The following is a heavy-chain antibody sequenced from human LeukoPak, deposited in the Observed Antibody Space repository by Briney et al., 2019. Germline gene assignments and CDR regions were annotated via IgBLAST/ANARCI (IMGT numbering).Heavy chain of an antibody. Sequence: GGSLRLSCAASGFTFSSYSMNWVRQAPGKGLKWVSSISSSSSSIYYADSVKVRFTISRDNAKNSLYLQMNSLRAEDTAVYYCARASGDIVETATMGSYWGQGTLVTVSS. CDR1: GFTFSSYS. CDR3: ARASGDIVETATMGSY. J-gene: IGHJ4*02. CDR2: ISSSSSSI. V-gene: IGHV3-21*01. D-gene: IGHD5-18*01.